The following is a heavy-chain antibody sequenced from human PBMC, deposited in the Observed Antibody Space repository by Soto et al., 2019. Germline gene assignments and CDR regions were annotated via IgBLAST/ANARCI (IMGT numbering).Heavy chain of an antibody. CDR1: GYIFTGYY. V-gene: IGHV1-2*02. CDR2: IDPDSGDS. J-gene: IGHJ4*02. Sequence: QVRLVQSGAEVKKPGASVKVSCKAFGYIFTGYYLHWVRQAPGQGLEWVGGIDPDSGDSDYSQKYHGRVTLTRDTAIDTAYMEVTRLTVDDTAIYYCARGPLEWGQGTPVTVSS. CDR3: ARGPLE.